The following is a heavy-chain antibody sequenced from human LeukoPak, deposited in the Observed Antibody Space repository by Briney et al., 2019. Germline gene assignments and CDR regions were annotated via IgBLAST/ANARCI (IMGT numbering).Heavy chain of an antibody. Sequence: PSETLSLTCTVSGGSISSYYWSWIRQPPGKGLEWFGHIYYSGSTNYNPSLKSRVTISVDTSKNQFSLKLSSVTAADTAVYYCARGGYCSGGSCYSAPFYFDYWGQGTLVTVSS. CDR2: IYYSGST. D-gene: IGHD2-15*01. V-gene: IGHV4-59*01. CDR3: ARGGYCSGGSCYSAPFYFDY. J-gene: IGHJ4*02. CDR1: GGSISSYY.